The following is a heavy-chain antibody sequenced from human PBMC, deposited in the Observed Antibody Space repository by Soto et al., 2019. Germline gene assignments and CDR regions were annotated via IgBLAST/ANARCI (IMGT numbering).Heavy chain of an antibody. CDR3: TKTDLYSSKWSPWFDS. J-gene: IGHJ5*01. V-gene: IGHV3-73*01. CDR2: IRSKSNNYAT. Sequence: PGGSLRLSCAASGFTFSVSGVHWVRQASGKGLEWVGRIRSKSNNYATVYAPSVKGRFTISRDDSNNTAFLQMNSLKTEDTAVYYCTKTDLYSSKWSPWFDSWGQGTLVTVSS. D-gene: IGHD6-13*01. CDR1: GFTFSVSG.